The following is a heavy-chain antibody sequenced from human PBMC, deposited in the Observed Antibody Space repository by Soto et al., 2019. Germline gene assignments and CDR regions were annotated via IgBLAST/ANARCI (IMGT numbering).Heavy chain of an antibody. CDR1: GFPFSSYA. D-gene: IGHD3-10*01. Sequence: EVQLLESGGGLVQPGGSLRLSCAASGFPFSSYAMSWVRQARGRGLEWVSAISGSGTTIYYTDSVKGRFTISRDTSMNTLYLQMNSLRAEDTAAYYCARMLTMVRGVTGLRDFDYWGHETLVTVSS. CDR2: ISGSGTTI. V-gene: IGHV3-23*01. J-gene: IGHJ4*01. CDR3: ARMLTMVRGVTGLRDFDY.